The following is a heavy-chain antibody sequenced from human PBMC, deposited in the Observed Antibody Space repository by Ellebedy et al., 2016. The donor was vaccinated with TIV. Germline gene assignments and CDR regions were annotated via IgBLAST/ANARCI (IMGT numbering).Heavy chain of an antibody. CDR1: GGSLGNYY. Sequence: GSLRLXXNVSGGSLGNYYWTWIRQPPGKGLEWIGYIYYSRSTRYNPSLKSRVTVSIDTSKNQFSLKLRSVTAADTAVYYCARGYYGSGSYLELWGQGTLVTVSS. J-gene: IGHJ4*02. D-gene: IGHD3-10*01. CDR2: IYYSRST. CDR3: ARGYYGSGSYLEL. V-gene: IGHV4-59*01.